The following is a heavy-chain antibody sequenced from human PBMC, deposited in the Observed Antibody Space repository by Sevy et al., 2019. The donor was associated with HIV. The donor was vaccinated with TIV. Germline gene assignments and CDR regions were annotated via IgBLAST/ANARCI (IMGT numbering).Heavy chain of an antibody. J-gene: IGHJ5*02. CDR1: GGTFSSYA. V-gene: IGHV1-69*06. CDR2: IIPIFGTA. CDR3: AREDASSNNWFDP. Sequence: ASVKVSCKASGGTFSSYAISWVRRAPGQGLEWMGGIIPIFGTANYAQKFQGRVTITADKSTSTAYMELSSLRSEDTAVYYCAREDASSNNWFDPWGQGTLVTVSS.